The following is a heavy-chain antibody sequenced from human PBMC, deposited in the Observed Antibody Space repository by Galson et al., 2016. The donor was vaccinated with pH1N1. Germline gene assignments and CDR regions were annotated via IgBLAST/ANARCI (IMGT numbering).Heavy chain of an antibody. D-gene: IGHD2-15*01. CDR3: AKAIAQADSY. V-gene: IGHV3-7*01. J-gene: IGHJ4*02. CDR2: INQDGSVK. Sequence: SLRLSCAASGFSLSTFWMTWVRQAPGKGLEWVANINQDGSVKYYLDSVKGRFTISRDNAKNSLYLQMDSLRAEDTAVYYRAKAIAQADSYWGQGTLVTVSS. CDR1: GFSLSTFW.